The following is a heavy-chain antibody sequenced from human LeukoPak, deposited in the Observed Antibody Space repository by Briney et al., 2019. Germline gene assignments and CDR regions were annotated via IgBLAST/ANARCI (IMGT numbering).Heavy chain of an antibody. CDR2: ISGSGGST. J-gene: IGHJ3*02. CDR3: AKDVDLGPDAFDI. CDR1: GFTFSSYA. V-gene: IGHV3-23*01. Sequence: GGSLRLSCAASGFTFSSYAMSWVRQAPGKGREWVSAISGSGGSTYYADSVKGRFTISRDNSKNTLYLQMNSLRAEDTAVYYCAKDVDLGPDAFDIWGQGTMVTVSS. D-gene: IGHD3-16*01.